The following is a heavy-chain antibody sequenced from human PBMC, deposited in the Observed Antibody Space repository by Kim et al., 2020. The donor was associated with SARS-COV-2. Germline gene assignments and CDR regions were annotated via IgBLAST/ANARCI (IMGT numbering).Heavy chain of an antibody. CDR3: ARDTPGQKAYDI. CDR2: TYYRSKWYN. Sequence: SQTLSLTCAISGDSVSSNSAAWNWIRQSPSRXXXWLGXTYYRSKWYNDYAGSVKSRXTINAXTSKXQFSLQLNSVSPEDTAIYYXARDTPGQKAYDIWGQGTMVTVSS. V-gene: IGHV6-1*01. CDR1: GDSVSSNSAA. J-gene: IGHJ3*02.